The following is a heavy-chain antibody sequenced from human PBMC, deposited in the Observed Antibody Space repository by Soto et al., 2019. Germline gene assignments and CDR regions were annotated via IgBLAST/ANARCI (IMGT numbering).Heavy chain of an antibody. D-gene: IGHD2-15*01. CDR2: ISSSSSYI. V-gene: IGHV3-21*01. CDR1: GFTFSSYS. J-gene: IGHJ4*02. Sequence: EVQLVESGGGLVKPGGSLRLSCAASGFTFSSYSMNWVRLAPGKGLEWVSSISSSSSYIYYADSVKGRFTISRDNAKNSLYLQMNSLRAEDTAVYYCARGGGVAATTYFDYWGQGTLVTVSS. CDR3: ARGGGVAATTYFDY.